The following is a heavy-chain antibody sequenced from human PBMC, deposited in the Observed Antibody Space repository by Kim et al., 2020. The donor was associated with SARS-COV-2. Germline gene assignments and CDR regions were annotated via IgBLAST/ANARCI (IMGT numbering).Heavy chain of an antibody. V-gene: IGHV3-73*01. Sequence: VKGRFTISRDDSKNTAYLQMNSLKTEDTAVYYCTSTSLYGSGSRGDAFDIWGQGTMVPVSS. J-gene: IGHJ3*02. D-gene: IGHD3-10*01. CDR3: TSTSLYGSGSRGDAFDI.